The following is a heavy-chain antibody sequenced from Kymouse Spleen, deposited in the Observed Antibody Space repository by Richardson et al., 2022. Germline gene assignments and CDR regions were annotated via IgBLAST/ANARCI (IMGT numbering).Heavy chain of an antibody. D-gene: IGHD3-9*01. J-gene: IGHJ4*02. CDR3: AKDIDLRITIFSFDY. V-gene: IGHV3-43*01. CDR2: ISWDGGST. Sequence: EVQLVESGGVVVQPGGSLRLSCAASGFTFDDYTMHWVRQAPGKGLEWVSLISWDGGSTYYADSVKGRFTISRDNSKNSLYLQMNSLRTEDTALYYCAKDIDLRITIFSFDYWGQGTLVTVSS. CDR1: GFTFDDYT.